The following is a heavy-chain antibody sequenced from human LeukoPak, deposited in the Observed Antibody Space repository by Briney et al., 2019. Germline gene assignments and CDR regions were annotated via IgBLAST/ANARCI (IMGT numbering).Heavy chain of an antibody. V-gene: IGHV1-18*01. D-gene: IGHD3-22*01. Sequence: ASVKVSCKAYGYRFSSYGISWVRQAPGQGLEWMGWISAYNENTKYIQKLQGRVTMTTDTSTSTVYMELRSLRSDDTAVYYCARDSYYDERSGYYPRSRKRAIDYWGQGTLVTVSS. CDR3: ARDSYYDERSGYYPRSRKRAIDY. CDR1: GYRFSSYG. CDR2: ISAYNENT. J-gene: IGHJ4*02.